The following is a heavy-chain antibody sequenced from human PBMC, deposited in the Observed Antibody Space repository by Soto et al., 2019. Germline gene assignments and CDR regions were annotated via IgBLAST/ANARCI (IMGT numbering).Heavy chain of an antibody. D-gene: IGHD6-19*01. CDR2: ISYHGSHE. J-gene: IGHJ4*02. CDR3: AKGAPTAVSGTDY. V-gene: IGHV3-30*18. CDR1: GFTFSNYC. Sequence: XVCLRLSCAASGFTFSNYCMHWVRQAPGKGLEWVALISYHGSHEYYADSVKGRFTISRENSQNTVFLQMNSLRTEDTAVYYCAKGAPTAVSGTDYWGQGTLVTASS.